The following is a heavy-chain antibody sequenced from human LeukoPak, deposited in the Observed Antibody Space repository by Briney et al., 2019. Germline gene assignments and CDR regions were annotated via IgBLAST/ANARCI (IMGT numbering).Heavy chain of an antibody. Sequence: GGSLRLSCAASGFTFSSYGMHWVRQAPGKGLEWVAVISYDGSDKYYADSVKGRFTISRDNAKNSLYLQMNSLRAEDTAVYYCASVLNYLNYYGSGSYSSDAFDIWGQGTMVTVSS. CDR1: GFTFSSYG. V-gene: IGHV3-30*03. CDR3: ASVLNYLNYYGSGSYSSDAFDI. CDR2: ISYDGSDK. J-gene: IGHJ3*02. D-gene: IGHD3-10*01.